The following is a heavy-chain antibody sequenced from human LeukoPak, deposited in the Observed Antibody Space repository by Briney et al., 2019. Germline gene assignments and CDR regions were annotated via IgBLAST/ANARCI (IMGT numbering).Heavy chain of an antibody. V-gene: IGHV3-23*01. CDR2: LRGNGDT. D-gene: IGHD1-1*01. CDR1: GFTCCSFA. Sequence: GGSVRRSCAASGFTCCSFAMRWVAEAPARGRKGVSSLRGNGDTFYADSVKGRFTLSRDDSRNTVYLQLNKRRVEHTAVYYCAKASWVSNADAVLWGQGAVVSVSS. J-gene: IGHJ4*02. CDR3: AKASWVSNADAVL.